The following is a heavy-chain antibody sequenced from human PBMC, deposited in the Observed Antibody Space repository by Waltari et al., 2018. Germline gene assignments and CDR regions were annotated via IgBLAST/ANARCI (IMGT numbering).Heavy chain of an antibody. CDR2: ISWNSGSI. Sequence: EVQLVESGGGLVQPGRSLRLSCAASGFTFDDYAMHLVRQAPGKGLEWVSGISWNSGSIGYADSVKGRFTISRDNAKNSLYLQMNSLRAEDTALYYCATVSSGYYRYWYFDLWGRGTLVTVSS. D-gene: IGHD3-22*01. J-gene: IGHJ2*01. CDR1: GFTFDDYA. CDR3: ATVSSGYYRYWYFDL. V-gene: IGHV3-9*01.